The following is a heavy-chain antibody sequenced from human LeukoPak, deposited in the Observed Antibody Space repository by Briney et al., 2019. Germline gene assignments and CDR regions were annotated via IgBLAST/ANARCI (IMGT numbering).Heavy chain of an antibody. CDR1: GYSFTDYY. D-gene: IGHD3-3*01. V-gene: IGHV1-2*02. CDR2: INTKSGRT. Sequence: ASVKVSCKTSGYSFTDYYIHWVRQAPGQGLEWMGWINTKSGRTSSARKFQGRVTMTRDPSITTVYVDMAWLTSDDTAIYFCARADFIDAGPYLIGPWGQGTLVTVSS. J-gene: IGHJ5*02. CDR3: ARADFIDAGPYLIGP.